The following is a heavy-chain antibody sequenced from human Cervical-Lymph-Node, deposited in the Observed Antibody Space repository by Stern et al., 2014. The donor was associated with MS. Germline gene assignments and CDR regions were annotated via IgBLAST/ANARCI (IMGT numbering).Heavy chain of an antibody. CDR1: GDTFTDYA. V-gene: IGHV1-69*06. CDR3: AREVGSLAMDV. D-gene: IGHD1-1*01. J-gene: IGHJ6*01. CDR2: ITPIFASA. Sequence: VQLVESGAAVKKPGSSVKVSCKASGDTFTDYAISWVRQAPGQGLEWITPIFASADYAQKFQGRLTITADKSTSTAYMDLSSLTSEDTAVYYCAREVGSLAMDVWGQGTTVIVSS.